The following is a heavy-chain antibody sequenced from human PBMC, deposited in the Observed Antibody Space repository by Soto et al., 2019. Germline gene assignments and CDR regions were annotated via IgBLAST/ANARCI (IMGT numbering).Heavy chain of an antibody. Sequence: SQTLSLTCAISGDSVSSNSAGWSCIRHSASRCLEWLGRTYYRSKWYNDYAVSVKSRITINPDTSKNQFSLQLNSVTPEDTAVYYCARGSGWSHYYYYGMDVWGQGTTVTVSS. D-gene: IGHD6-19*01. CDR1: GDSVSSNSAG. V-gene: IGHV6-1*01. J-gene: IGHJ6*02. CDR2: TYYRSKWYN. CDR3: ARGSGWSHYYYYGMDV.